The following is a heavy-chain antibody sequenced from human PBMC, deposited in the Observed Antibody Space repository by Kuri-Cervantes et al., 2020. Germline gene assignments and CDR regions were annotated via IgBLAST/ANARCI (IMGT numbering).Heavy chain of an antibody. Sequence: SETLSLTCAVYGGSFSGYYWTWIRQAPGKGLEWIGEVNHSGLTNYNPSLKSRVTISVDTSKNQFSLKLSSVTAADTAVYYCARHESSSSFYMDVWGKGTTVTVSS. V-gene: IGHV4-34*01. J-gene: IGHJ6*03. CDR3: ARHESSSSFYMDV. D-gene: IGHD6-6*01. CDR1: GGSFSGYY. CDR2: VNHSGLT.